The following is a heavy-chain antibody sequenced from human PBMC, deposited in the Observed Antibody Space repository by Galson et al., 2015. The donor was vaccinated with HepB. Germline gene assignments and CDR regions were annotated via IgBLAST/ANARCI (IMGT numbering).Heavy chain of an antibody. CDR3: ARGGDDILTGYSPYYYYGMDV. CDR1: GYTFTSYY. D-gene: IGHD3-9*01. Sequence: SVKVSCKASGYTFTSYYMHWVRQAPGQGLEWMGIINPSGGSTSYAQKFQGRVTMTRDTSTSTVYMELSSLRSEDTAVYYCARGGDDILTGYSPYYYYGMDVWGQGTTVTVSS. V-gene: IGHV1-46*03. J-gene: IGHJ6*02. CDR2: INPSGGST.